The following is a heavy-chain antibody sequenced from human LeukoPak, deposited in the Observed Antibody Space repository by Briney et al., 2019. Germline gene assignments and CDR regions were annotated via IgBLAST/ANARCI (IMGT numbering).Heavy chain of an antibody. Sequence: GGSLRLSQAASGFTFSSYEMNWVRQPAGKGLEWVSYISSRGSTIYYADYVKGRFTISRHNAKKSLHLQMNCLRAEHTAVYYCARLFADTAMVYFDYWGRGTLVTVCS. D-gene: IGHD5-18*01. CDR3: ARLFADTAMVYFDY. V-gene: IGHV3-48*03. CDR1: GFTFSSYE. J-gene: IGHJ4*02. CDR2: ISSRGSTI.